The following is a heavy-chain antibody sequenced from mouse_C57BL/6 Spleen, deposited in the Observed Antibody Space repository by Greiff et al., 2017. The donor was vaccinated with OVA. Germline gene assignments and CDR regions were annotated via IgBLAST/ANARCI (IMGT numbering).Heavy chain of an antibody. D-gene: IGHD1-1*01. V-gene: IGHV1-26*01. Sequence: EVQLQQSGPELVKPGASVKISCKASGYTFTDYYMHWVKPSPGKSLEWIGDLNPNNGGPSYNQQFTGQATLTVDKSSSTAYMELRSLTSEDSAVDYGARDDGSSYGDWGKGTTLTVSA. CDR3: ARDDGSSYGD. CDR1: GYTFTDYY. CDR2: LNPNNGGP. J-gene: IGHJ2*01.